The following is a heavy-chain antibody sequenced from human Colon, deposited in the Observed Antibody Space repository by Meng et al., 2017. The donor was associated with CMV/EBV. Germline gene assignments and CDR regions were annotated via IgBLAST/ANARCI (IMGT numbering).Heavy chain of an antibody. J-gene: IGHJ4*02. CDR1: GFTFSSYA. CDR3: AKGVSGPLYYFDY. D-gene: IGHD2-15*01. Sequence: GESLKISCAASGFTFSSYAMSWVRQALGKGLEWVSSISASGGDMFYADSVRGRFTISRDNSKNTVFLQMNGLRADDTAVYYCAKGVSGPLYYFDYWGQGMLVTVSS. V-gene: IGHV3-23*01. CDR2: ISASGGDM.